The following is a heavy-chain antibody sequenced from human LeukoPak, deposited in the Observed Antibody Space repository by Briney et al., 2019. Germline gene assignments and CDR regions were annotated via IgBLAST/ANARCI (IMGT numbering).Heavy chain of an antibody. Sequence: KSGGSLRLSCAASGFTFSSYSMNWVRQAPGKGLEWVSSISSSSSYIYYADSVKGRFTISRDNAKNSLYLQMNSLRAEDTAVYYCARTYYDFWSGSLDYWGQGTLVTVSS. J-gene: IGHJ4*02. V-gene: IGHV3-21*04. CDR2: ISSSSSYI. CDR3: ARTYYDFWSGSLDY. CDR1: GFTFSSYS. D-gene: IGHD3-3*01.